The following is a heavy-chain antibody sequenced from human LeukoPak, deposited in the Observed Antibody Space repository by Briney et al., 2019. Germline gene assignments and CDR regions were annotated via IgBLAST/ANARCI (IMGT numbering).Heavy chain of an antibody. J-gene: IGHJ3*02. D-gene: IGHD5-12*01. CDR2: IYHSGST. CDR3: ARVDIVATILNAFDI. Sequence: SETLSLTCTVSGYSISSGYYWGWIRQPPGKGLEWIWSIYHSGSTYYNPSLKSRVTISVDTSKNQFSLKLSSVTAADTAVYYCARVDIVATILNAFDIWGQGTMVTVSS. V-gene: IGHV4-38-2*02. CDR1: GYSISSGYY.